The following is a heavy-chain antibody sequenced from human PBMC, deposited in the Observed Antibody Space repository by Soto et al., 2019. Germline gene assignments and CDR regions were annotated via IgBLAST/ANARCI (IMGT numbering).Heavy chain of an antibody. CDR1: GGPISTSPNC. CDR2: MTYGGGTA. CDR3: VSSRTGVCYD. J-gene: IGHJ4*02. D-gene: IGHD2-21*02. Sequence: SETLSLTCSVSGGPISTSPNCWGWVRQSPGTGLKWIGSMTYGGGTAYYNSSLKSRVTISVDTAKNQFSLSLTSVSASDTAVYYCVSSRTGVCYDGGQGLVVTVSS. V-gene: IGHV4-39*01.